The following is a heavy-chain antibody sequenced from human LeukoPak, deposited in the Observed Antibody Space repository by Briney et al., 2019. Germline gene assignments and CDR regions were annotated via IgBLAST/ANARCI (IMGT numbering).Heavy chain of an antibody. CDR2: IYSGGST. CDR3: ARVAVRDDILTGYYALDAFDI. CDR1: GFTVSSNY. V-gene: IGHV3-66*01. D-gene: IGHD3-9*01. Sequence: GSLRLSCAASGFTVSSNYMSWVRQAPGKGLEWVSVIYSGGSTYYADSVKGRFTISRDNAKKSLYLQMNSLRAEDTAVYYCARVAVRDDILTGYYALDAFDIWGQGTMVTVSS. J-gene: IGHJ3*02.